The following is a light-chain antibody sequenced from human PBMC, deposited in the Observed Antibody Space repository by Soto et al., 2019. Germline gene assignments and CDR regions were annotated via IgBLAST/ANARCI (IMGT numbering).Light chain of an antibody. J-gene: IGKJ4*01. V-gene: IGKV3-15*01. CDR3: QQYNNWPPLT. CDR2: GAS. Sequence: EIVMTQSPATLSVSPGERATLSCRASQSFSSNLAWYQQKPGQAPSLLIYGASTRATGIPARFSGSGSGTEFTLTISSLQSEDFAVYYCQQYNNWPPLTFGGGTKVAIK. CDR1: QSFSSN.